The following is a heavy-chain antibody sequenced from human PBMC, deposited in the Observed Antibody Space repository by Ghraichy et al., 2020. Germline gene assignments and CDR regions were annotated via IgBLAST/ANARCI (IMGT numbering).Heavy chain of an antibody. J-gene: IGHJ4*02. V-gene: IGHV4-39*01. CDR3: ARQTRGEYSSSSFFDF. CDR2: IHYSGST. Sequence: SQTLSLTCTVSGGSISSSSYYWGWIRQPPGKGLEYIGSIHYSGSTYYNPSLKSRVTISVDTSKNQFSLKLSSVTAADTAVYYCARQTRGEYSSSSFFDFWGQGTLVTVSS. CDR1: GGSISSSSYY. D-gene: IGHD6-6*01.